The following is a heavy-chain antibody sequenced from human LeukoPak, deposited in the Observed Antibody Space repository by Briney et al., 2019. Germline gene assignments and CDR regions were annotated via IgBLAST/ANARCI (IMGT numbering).Heavy chain of an antibody. Sequence: ASVRVSSKASGYTFTGYYMHWVRQAPGQGGEWMGWINPNSGNTGYTQKFQGRVTITRTTSISTAYMELSSLRSEDTAVYYCARAEYYYDSNAFDIWGQGTMVTVSS. CDR2: INPNSGNT. CDR1: GYTFTGYY. D-gene: IGHD3-22*01. J-gene: IGHJ3*02. CDR3: ARAEYYYDSNAFDI. V-gene: IGHV1-8*03.